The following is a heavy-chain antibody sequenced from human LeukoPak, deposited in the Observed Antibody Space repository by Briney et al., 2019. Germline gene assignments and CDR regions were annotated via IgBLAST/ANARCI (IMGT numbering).Heavy chain of an antibody. J-gene: IGHJ6*02. CDR3: ARMSSTQASEDYYGMDV. V-gene: IGHV5-51*01. D-gene: IGHD6-13*01. CDR1: GYSFTSYW. CDR2: IYLGDSDT. Sequence: GESLKISCKGSGYSFTSYWIGWVRQMPGKGLEWMGIIYLGDSDTRYSPSFQGQVTISADKSIGTAYLQWSSLKASDTAMYYCARMSSTQASEDYYGMDVWGQGTTVTVSS.